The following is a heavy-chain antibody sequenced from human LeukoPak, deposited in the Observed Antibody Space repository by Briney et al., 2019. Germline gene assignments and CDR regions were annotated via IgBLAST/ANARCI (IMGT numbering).Heavy chain of an antibody. CDR2: ISYDGSNK. CDR1: GFTFSSYA. J-gene: IGHJ4*02. Sequence: GRSLRLSCAAFGFTFSSYAMHWVRQAPGKGLEWVAVISYDGSNKYYADSVKGRFTISRDNSKNTLYLQMNSLRAEDTAVYYCARDEDLLFDYWGQGTLVTVSS. D-gene: IGHD2-15*01. CDR3: ARDEDLLFDY. V-gene: IGHV3-30-3*01.